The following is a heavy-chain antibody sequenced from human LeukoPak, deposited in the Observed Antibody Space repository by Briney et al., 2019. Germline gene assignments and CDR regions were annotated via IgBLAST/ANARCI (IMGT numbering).Heavy chain of an antibody. Sequence: GGSLRLSCAASGFTVTSNCMSWVRQAPGKGLEWVSLIYSDSSTYCADSVKGRFTISRDNSKNTLYLQMNSLRAEDTAVYYCARDYCSGGSCYFFDYWGQGTLVTVSS. CDR3: ARDYCSGGSCYFFDY. CDR1: GFTVTSNC. CDR2: IYSDSST. J-gene: IGHJ4*02. V-gene: IGHV3-53*01. D-gene: IGHD2-15*01.